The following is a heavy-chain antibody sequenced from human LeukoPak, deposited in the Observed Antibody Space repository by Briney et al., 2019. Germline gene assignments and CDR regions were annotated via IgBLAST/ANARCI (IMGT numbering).Heavy chain of an antibody. CDR3: AREMDTAMVRAGNAFDI. D-gene: IGHD5-18*01. CDR1: GGTFSSYA. V-gene: IGHV1-69*01. CDR2: IIPIFGTA. J-gene: IGHJ3*02. Sequence: SVKVSCKASGGTFSSYAISWVRQAPGQGLEWMGGIIPIFGTANYAQKFQGRVTITADESTSTAYMELSSLRSEDTAVYYCAREMDTAMVRAGNAFDIWSQGTMVTVSS.